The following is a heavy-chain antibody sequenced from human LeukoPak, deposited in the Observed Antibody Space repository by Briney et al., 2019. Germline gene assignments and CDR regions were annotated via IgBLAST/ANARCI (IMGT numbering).Heavy chain of an antibody. J-gene: IGHJ4*02. CDR1: GFTFSSYA. Sequence: PGGSLRLSCAASGFTFSSYAMIWLRQAPANALEWVPAISGSGGSTYYADCVKGRFTFSRDNSKDTLYLQMNALRAEDTAVYYCAREYGYNTPHFDYWGEGTLVTVSS. CDR3: AREYGYNTPHFDY. V-gene: IGHV3-23*01. CDR2: ISGSGGST. D-gene: IGHD5-24*01.